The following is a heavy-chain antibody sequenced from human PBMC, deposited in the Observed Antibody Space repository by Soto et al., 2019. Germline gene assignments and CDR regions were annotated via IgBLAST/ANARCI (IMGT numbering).Heavy chain of an antibody. CDR3: ARRYGGNFDY. J-gene: IGHJ4*02. D-gene: IGHD1-26*01. V-gene: IGHV4-59*01. CDR2: IYYSGST. CDR1: GGSINSYY. Sequence: SETLSLTCTVSGGSINSYYWSWIRQPPGKGLEWIGYIYYSGSTNYNPSLKSRVTISVDTSKNQFSLKLRSVTGADTAVYYCARRYGGNFDYWGQGTLVTVSP.